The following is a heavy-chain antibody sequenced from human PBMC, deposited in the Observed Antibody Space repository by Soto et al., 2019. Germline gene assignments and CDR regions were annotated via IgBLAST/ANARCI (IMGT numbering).Heavy chain of an antibody. V-gene: IGHV4-34*01. CDR3: AMHCSSTSCYLDY. CDR2: INHSGST. CDR1: GGSFSGYY. D-gene: IGHD2-2*01. J-gene: IGHJ4*02. Sequence: PSETLSLTCAVYGGSFSGYYWSWIRQPPGKGLEWIGEINHSGSTNYNPSLKSRVTISVDTSKNQFSLKLSSVTAADTAVYYCAMHCSSTSCYLDYWGQGTLVTVSS.